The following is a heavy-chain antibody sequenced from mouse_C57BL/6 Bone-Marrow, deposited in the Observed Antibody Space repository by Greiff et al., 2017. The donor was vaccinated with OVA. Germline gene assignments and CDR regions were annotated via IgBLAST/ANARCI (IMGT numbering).Heavy chain of an antibody. CDR1: GYTFTSYW. Sequence: VQLQQPGAELVKPGASVKLSCKASGYTFTSYWMQWVKQRPGQGLEWIGEIDPSDSYTNYNQKFKGKATLTVDTSSSTAYMQLSSLTSEDSAVYYCARSPPGWYFDVWGTGTTVTVSS. CDR2: IDPSDSYT. CDR3: ARSPPGWYFDV. V-gene: IGHV1-50*01. J-gene: IGHJ1*03.